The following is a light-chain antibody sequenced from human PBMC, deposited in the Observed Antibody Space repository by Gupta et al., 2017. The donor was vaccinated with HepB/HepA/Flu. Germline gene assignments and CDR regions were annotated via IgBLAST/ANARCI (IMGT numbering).Light chain of an antibody. CDR3: QQYYNTPYT. J-gene: IGKJ2*01. CDR1: QSLFWGSNNKNY. CDR2: WAS. Sequence: DIVMTQSPDSLAVSLGERATINCKSSQSLFWGSNNKNYLAWFQQRPGQPPKLLIYWASTRESGVPDRFSGSGSGTEFTLTISSLQAEDVAVYYCQQYYNTPYTFGQGTRLEI. V-gene: IGKV4-1*01.